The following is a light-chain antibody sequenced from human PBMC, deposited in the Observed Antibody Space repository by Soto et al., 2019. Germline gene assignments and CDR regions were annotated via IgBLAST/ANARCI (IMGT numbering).Light chain of an antibody. CDR2: KAS. J-gene: IGKJ1*01. CDR3: QQYSSNSA. V-gene: IGKV1-5*03. CDR1: QGINSW. Sequence: DIQMTQSPSTLSASVGDRVTINCRASQGINSWLAWYQQKPGTAPKLLIYKASSLESGVPSRFSGSGSETEFTLTISSLQPDDFASYYCQQYSSNSAFGQGTKVEIK.